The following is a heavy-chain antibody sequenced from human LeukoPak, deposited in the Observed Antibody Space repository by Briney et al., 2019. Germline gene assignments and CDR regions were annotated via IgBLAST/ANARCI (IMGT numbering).Heavy chain of an antibody. CDR2: IYHSGST. J-gene: IGHJ5*02. CDR3: ASDPVGAFVA. Sequence: SSETLSLTCTVSTYFISSGYYWGWIRQPPGKGLEWIGSIYHSGSTYYNPSLKSRVTISVDTSKNQFSLKLSSVTAADSAVYYCASDPVGAFVAWGQGTPVTVSS. D-gene: IGHD1-26*01. V-gene: IGHV4-38-2*02. CDR1: TYFISSGYY.